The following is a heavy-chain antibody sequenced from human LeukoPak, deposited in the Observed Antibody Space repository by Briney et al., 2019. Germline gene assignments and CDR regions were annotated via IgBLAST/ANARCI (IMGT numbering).Heavy chain of an antibody. J-gene: IGHJ5*02. V-gene: IGHV3-21*01. CDR1: GFTFSDDD. CDR2: LSSSSIYV. Sequence: GGTLRLSCAASGFTFSDDDMNWVRQGPGKGLEWGSSLSSSSIYVSYADSVKGRYTISRDNAKNSLYLQTNSLRAEDTAVYYCARDARDGLGYGYEAGWFDPWGQGTLVTVSS. CDR3: ARDARDGLGYGYEAGWFDP. D-gene: IGHD5-18*01.